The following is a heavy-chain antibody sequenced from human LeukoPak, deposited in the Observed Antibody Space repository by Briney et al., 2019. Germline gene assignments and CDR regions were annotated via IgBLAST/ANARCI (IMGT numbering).Heavy chain of an antibody. CDR2: IKQDGSEK. V-gene: IGHV3-7*01. CDR3: ARDFYSSSWSY. D-gene: IGHD6-13*01. J-gene: IGHJ4*02. CDR1: GFTFSSYA. Sequence: GGSLRLSCAASGFTFSSYAMHWVRQAPGKGLEWVANIKQDGSEKYYVDSVKGRFTISRDNAKNSLYLQMNSLRAEDTAVYYCARDFYSSSWSYWGQGTLVTVSS.